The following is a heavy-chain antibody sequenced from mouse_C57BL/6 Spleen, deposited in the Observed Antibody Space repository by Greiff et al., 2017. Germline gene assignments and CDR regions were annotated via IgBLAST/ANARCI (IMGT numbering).Heavy chain of an antibody. J-gene: IGHJ3*01. Sequence: VQLQQSGAELVRPGASVTLSCKASGYTFTDYEMHWVKQTPVHGLEWIGAIDPETGGTAYNQKFKGKAILTADKSSSTAYMELRSLTSEDSAVYYCTRWDYKAYWGQGTLVTVSA. CDR3: TRWDYKAY. CDR1: GYTFTDYE. D-gene: IGHD2-12*01. CDR2: IDPETGGT. V-gene: IGHV1-15*01.